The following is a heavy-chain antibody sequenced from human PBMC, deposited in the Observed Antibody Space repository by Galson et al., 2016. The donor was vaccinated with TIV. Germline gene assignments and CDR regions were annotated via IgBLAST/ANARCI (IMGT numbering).Heavy chain of an antibody. V-gene: IGHV3-66*02. Sequence: SLRLSCAASGLSVSINYMTWVRQAPGKGLEWVSLISDGGNTYYSDSVRGRFTISRDNSKNTLYLQMSSLRAEDTAVYYCARDRVVDATYYYYYYGMDVWGQGTTVTVSS. D-gene: IGHD2-15*01. CDR3: ARDRVVDATYYYYYYGMDV. CDR1: GLSVSINY. J-gene: IGHJ6*02. CDR2: ISDGGNT.